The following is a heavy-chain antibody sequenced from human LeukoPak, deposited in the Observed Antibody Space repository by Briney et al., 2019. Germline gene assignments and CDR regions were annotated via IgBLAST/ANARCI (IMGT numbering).Heavy chain of an antibody. CDR1: GGSISSSSDY. CDR2: IYYSGST. V-gene: IGHV4-39*01. D-gene: IGHD3-22*01. J-gene: IGHJ4*02. CDR3: ARHKDDSSGYYPTLVDY. Sequence: SETLSLTCTVSGGSISSSSDYWGWIRQPPGKGLEWIGSIYYSGSTYYNPSLKSRVTISVDTSKNQFSLKLSSVTAADTAVYYCARHKDDSSGYYPTLVDYWGQGTLVTVSS.